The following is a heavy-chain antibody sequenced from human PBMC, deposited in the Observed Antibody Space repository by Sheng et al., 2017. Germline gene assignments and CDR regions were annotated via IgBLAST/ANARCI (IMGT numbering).Heavy chain of an antibody. CDR3: AKGSCSSTNCPYGMDV. CDR2: ISSSGSYI. V-gene: IGHV3-21*01. Sequence: EVQLVESGGGLVKPGGSLRVSCATSGFIFSGYSMHWVSLTPGEGLEWVSSISSSGSYISYADSLKGRFTISRDNAKNSVYLQLNSLRAEDTALYYCAKGSCSSTNCPYGMDVWGQ. J-gene: IGHJ6*02. D-gene: IGHD2-2*01. CDR1: GFIFSGYS.